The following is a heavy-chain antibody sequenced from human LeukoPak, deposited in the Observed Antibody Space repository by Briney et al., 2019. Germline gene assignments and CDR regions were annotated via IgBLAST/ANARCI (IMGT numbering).Heavy chain of an antibody. V-gene: IGHV3-66*01. Sequence: GGSLRLSCAASGFTVSSNYMSWVRQAPGKGLEWVSVIYSGGSTYYADSVKGRFTNSRDNAKNTLYLQMNSLRAEDTAVYYCARGEVYGSGKTDYWGQGTLVTVSS. CDR1: GFTVSSNY. D-gene: IGHD3-10*01. J-gene: IGHJ4*02. CDR2: IYSGGST. CDR3: ARGEVYGSGKTDY.